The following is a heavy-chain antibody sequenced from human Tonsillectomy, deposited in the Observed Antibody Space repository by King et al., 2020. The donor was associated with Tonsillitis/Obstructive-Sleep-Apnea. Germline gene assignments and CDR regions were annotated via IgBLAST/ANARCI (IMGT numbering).Heavy chain of an antibody. V-gene: IGHV3-9*01. CDR2: ISWISGSI. CDR1: GFTFDDYA. Sequence: VQLVESGGGLVQPGRSLRLSCAASGFTFDDYAMHWVRQAPGKGLEWVSGISWISGSIGYADSVKGRFTISRDNAKNSLYLQMNSLRAEDTALYYCAKVEVSYDYARGSFDYWGQGTLVTVSS. J-gene: IGHJ4*02. CDR3: AKVEVSYDYARGSFDY. D-gene: IGHD5-12*01.